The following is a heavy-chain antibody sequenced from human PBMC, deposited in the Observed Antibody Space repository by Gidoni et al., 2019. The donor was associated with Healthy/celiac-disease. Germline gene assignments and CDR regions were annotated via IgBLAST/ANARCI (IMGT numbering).Heavy chain of an antibody. CDR2: ISSSSSYI. CDR3: ARGQGSGSYFDI. J-gene: IGHJ3*02. V-gene: IGHV3-21*01. D-gene: IGHD1-26*01. Sequence: APGKGLEWVSSISSSSSYIYYADSVKGRFTISRDNAKNSLYLQMNSLRAEDTAVYYCARGQGSGSYFDIWGQGTMVTVSS.